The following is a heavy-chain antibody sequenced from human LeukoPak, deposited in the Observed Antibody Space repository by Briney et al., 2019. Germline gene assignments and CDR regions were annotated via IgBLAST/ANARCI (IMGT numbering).Heavy chain of an antibody. CDR1: GGTFSSYT. CDR3: ARSLYVEMATMD. Sequence: ASVKVSRKASGGTFSSYTISCVRQAPGQGLEWMGRIIPILGIANYAQEFQGRVTITADKSTSTAYMELSSLRSEDTAVYYCARSLYVEMATMDWGQGTLVTVSS. D-gene: IGHD5-24*01. V-gene: IGHV1-69*02. CDR2: IIPILGIA. J-gene: IGHJ4*02.